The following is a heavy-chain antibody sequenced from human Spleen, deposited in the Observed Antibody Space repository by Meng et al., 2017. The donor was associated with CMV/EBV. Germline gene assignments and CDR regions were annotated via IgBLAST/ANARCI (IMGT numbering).Heavy chain of an antibody. D-gene: IGHD1-26*01. J-gene: IGHJ5*02. CDR2: ISWDGGST. CDR3: AKDSRAGGAT. CDR1: GFTFDDYT. V-gene: IGHV3-43*01. Sequence: LSCAASGFTFDDYTMHWVRQAPGKGLEWVSLISWDGGSTYYADSVKGRFTISRDNSKNSLYLQMNSLRTEDTALYYCAKDSRAGGATWGQGTLVTVSS.